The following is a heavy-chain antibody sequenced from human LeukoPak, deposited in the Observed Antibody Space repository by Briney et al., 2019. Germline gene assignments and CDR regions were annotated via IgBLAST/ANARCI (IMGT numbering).Heavy chain of an antibody. J-gene: IGHJ4*02. Sequence: GGSLRLSCAASGFTFSSYGMHWVRQAPGKGLEWVAFIRYDGSNKYYADSVKGRFTISRDNSKNTLYLQMNSLRAEDTAVYYFSKEYCSSTSCYVSDWGQGTLVTVSS. CDR3: SKEYCSSTSCYVSD. D-gene: IGHD2-2*01. V-gene: IGHV3-30*02. CDR2: IRYDGSNK. CDR1: GFTFSSYG.